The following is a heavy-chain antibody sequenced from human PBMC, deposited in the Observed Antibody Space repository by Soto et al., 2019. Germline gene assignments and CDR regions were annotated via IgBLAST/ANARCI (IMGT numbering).Heavy chain of an antibody. Sequence: PSETLSLTCAVYGGSFSGYYWSWIRPPPGKGLEWIGEINHSGSTNYNPSLKSRVTISVGTSKNQFSLKLSSVTAADTAVYYCARGGITGTTVYYYYGMDVWGQGTTLPVSS. CDR2: INHSGST. CDR3: ARGGITGTTVYYYYGMDV. V-gene: IGHV4-34*01. J-gene: IGHJ6*02. D-gene: IGHD1-7*01. CDR1: GGSFSGYY.